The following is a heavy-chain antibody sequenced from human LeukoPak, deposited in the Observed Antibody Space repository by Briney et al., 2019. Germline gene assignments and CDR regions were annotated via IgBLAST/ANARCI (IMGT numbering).Heavy chain of an antibody. V-gene: IGHV4-39*01. J-gene: IGHJ4*02. CDR1: GGSISSSSYY. D-gene: IGHD5-18*01. CDR3: ARRPFVAMATGPFDY. CDR2: IYYSGST. Sequence: NPSETLSLTCTVSGGSISSSSYYWGWIRQPPGKGLEWIGSIYYSGSTYYNPSLKSRVTISVDTSKNQFSLKLSSVTAADTAVYYCARRPFVAMATGPFDYWGRGTLVTVSS.